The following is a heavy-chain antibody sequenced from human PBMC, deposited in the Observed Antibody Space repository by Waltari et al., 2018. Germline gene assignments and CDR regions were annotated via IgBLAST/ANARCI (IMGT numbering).Heavy chain of an antibody. V-gene: IGHV4-39*07. CDR1: GGSISSSSYY. J-gene: IGHJ4*02. D-gene: IGHD3-9*01. CDR2: IYYSGST. Sequence: QLQLQESGPGLVKPSETLSLTCPVSGGSISSSSYYWGWIRQPPGKGLEWIGSIYYSGSTYYNPSLKSRVTISVDTSKNQFSLKLSSVTAADTAVYYCASLDVKGFLSAPTGYYWGQGTLVTVSS. CDR3: ASLDVKGFLSAPTGYY.